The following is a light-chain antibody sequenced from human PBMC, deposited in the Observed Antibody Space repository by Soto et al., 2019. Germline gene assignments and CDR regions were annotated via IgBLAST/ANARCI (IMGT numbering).Light chain of an antibody. V-gene: IGLV2-11*01. J-gene: IGLJ2*01. Sequence: QSALTQPRSVSGSPGQSVAISCTGTSSDVGGYNYVSWYQQHPGRAPKLMIYDVSERPSGVPDRFSGSKSGYTASLTISGLQAEDEADYYCCSFAGNNMVIFGGGTKVTVI. CDR1: SSDVGGYNY. CDR3: CSFAGNNMVI. CDR2: DVS.